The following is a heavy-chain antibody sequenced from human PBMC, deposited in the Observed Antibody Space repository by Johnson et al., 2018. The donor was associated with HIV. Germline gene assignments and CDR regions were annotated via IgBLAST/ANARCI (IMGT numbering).Heavy chain of an antibody. CDR1: GFTVSSNY. CDR3: ASLSSSLFGAFDI. Sequence: VQLVESGGGVVQPGRSLRLSCAASGFTVSSNYMSWVRQAPGKGLEWVSVIYSGGSTYYADSVKGRFTISRDNSKNTLYLQMNSLRAEDTAVYYCASLSSSLFGAFDIWGQGTMVTVSS. V-gene: IGHV3-66*01. CDR2: IYSGGST. J-gene: IGHJ3*02. D-gene: IGHD6-13*01.